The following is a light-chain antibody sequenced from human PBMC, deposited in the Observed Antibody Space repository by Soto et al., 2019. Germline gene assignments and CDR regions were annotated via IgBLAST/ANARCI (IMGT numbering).Light chain of an antibody. J-gene: IGKJ4*01. CDR3: QQSNSYPLT. CDR2: DAS. CDR1: QSISSW. V-gene: IGKV1-5*01. Sequence: DIQMTQSPSTLSASVGDRVTITCRASQSISSWLAWYQQKSGKAPKLLIYDASSLESGVPSRFSGSGSGTEFTLTISSLQPDDFATYYCQQSNSYPLTFGGGTKV.